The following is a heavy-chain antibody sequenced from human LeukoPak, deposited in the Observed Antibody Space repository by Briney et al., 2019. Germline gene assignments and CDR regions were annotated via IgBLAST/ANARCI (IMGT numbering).Heavy chain of an antibody. J-gene: IGHJ4*02. D-gene: IGHD3-22*01. V-gene: IGHV3-23*01. CDR3: ARTPLASGYYYYFDY. Sequence: GGSLRLSCAASGFTFSSYAMSWVRQAPRKGLEWVSAISGSGGSTYYADSVKGRFTISRDNSKNTLYLQMNSLRAEDTAVYYCARTPLASGYYYYFDYWGQGTLVTVSS. CDR2: ISGSGGST. CDR1: GFTFSSYA.